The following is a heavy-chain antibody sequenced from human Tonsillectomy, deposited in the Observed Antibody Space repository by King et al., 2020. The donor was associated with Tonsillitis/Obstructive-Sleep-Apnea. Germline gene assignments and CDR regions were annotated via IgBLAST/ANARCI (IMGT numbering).Heavy chain of an antibody. V-gene: IGHV3-73*02. CDR3: YLRATVDARFSGVVY. Sequence: VQLVESGGALVQPGGSLKLACAASGFNFSGSAVHWVRQASGKGLEWVGRIRSKANNYAPVYAESVKGRFTISRDDSNNSAFLQMNSLKTDDTAVYYCYLRATVDARFSGVVYWGQGTLVSVSS. CDR1: GFNFSGSA. J-gene: IGHJ4*02. D-gene: IGHD2-15*01. CDR2: IRSKANNYAP.